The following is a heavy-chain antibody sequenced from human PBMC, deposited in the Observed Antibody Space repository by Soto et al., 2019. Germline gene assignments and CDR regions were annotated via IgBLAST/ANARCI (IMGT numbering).Heavy chain of an antibody. CDR3: ARLRYDSSEP. CDR1: GFTVSSNY. J-gene: IGHJ5*02. Sequence: LRLSCAASGFTVSSNYMSWVRQAPGKGLEWVSVIYSGGSTYYADSVKGRFTISRDNSKNTLYLQMNSLRSEDTAVYYCARLRYDSSEPWGQGTLVTVSS. D-gene: IGHD3-22*01. V-gene: IGHV3-53*05. CDR2: IYSGGST.